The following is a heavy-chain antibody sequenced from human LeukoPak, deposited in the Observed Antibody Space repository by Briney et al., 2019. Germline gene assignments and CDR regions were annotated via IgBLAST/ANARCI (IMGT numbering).Heavy chain of an antibody. CDR1: GFTVSTYY. J-gene: IGHJ4*02. D-gene: IGHD2-2*01. CDR2: IYSGGST. V-gene: IGHV3-53*01. Sequence: GGSLRLSCAASGFTVSTYYMTWVRQAPGKGLECVSVIYSGGSTYYADSVKGRFTVSRDNSKNTLYLQMNSLRAEDTAMYYCARGLGYCTSTTCLLPFDYWGQGTLITVSS. CDR3: ARGLGYCTSTTCLLPFDY.